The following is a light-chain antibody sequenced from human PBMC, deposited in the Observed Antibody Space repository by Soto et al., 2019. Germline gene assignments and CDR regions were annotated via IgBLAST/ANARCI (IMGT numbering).Light chain of an antibody. CDR3: QQYNTWPRT. J-gene: IGKJ1*01. CDR1: QSVSSK. CDR2: GAS. V-gene: IGKV3-15*01. Sequence: EIVMTQSPATLSVSPGDRSTLSCRASQSVSSKLAWYQQKPGQAPRLLIYGASTRATGIPARFSGSGSGTEFTLKISSLQSEDFAVYYCQQYNTWPRTFGQGPK.